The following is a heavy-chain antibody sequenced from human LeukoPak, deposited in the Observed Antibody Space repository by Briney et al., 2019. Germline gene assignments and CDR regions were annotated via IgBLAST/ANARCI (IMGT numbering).Heavy chain of an antibody. CDR1: GFTFRSYA. CDR2: ISYDGSNK. Sequence: PGRSLRLSCAASGFTFRSYAMHWVRQAPGKGLEWEAAISYDGSNKKYADSVKGRFTISRDNAKNSLYLQMNSLRAEDTAVYYCARDFYDYVWGIDYWGQGTLVTVSS. V-gene: IGHV3-30*04. J-gene: IGHJ4*02. D-gene: IGHD3-16*01. CDR3: ARDFYDYVWGIDY.